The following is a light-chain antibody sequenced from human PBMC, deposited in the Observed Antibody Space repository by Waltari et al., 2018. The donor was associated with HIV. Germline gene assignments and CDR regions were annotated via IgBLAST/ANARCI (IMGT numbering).Light chain of an antibody. V-gene: IGLV4-69*01. CDR2: LKSDGSH. CDR1: SGHSNYA. CDR3: QTWGTGIQEV. Sequence: QLVLTQSPSASASLGASVKLTCTLSSGHSNYAIAWHQQQPGKGPRYLMKLKSDGSHIKGDGTPDRFSGSSSGAERYLTISSLQSEDEADYCCQTWGTGIQEVFGGGTKLTVL. J-gene: IGLJ3*02.